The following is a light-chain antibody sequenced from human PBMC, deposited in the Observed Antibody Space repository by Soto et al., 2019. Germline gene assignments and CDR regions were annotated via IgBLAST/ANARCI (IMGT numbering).Light chain of an antibody. CDR3: QQYNSYSPLT. V-gene: IGKV1-5*03. J-gene: IGKJ4*01. Sequence: DIQMTQSPSTLSASLGDRVTITCRASQSISSWLAWYQQKPGKSPRLLIYKAYDLESGVPSRFRGSGSGTDFTLTISSLQPADFATYYCQQYNSYSPLTFG. CDR2: KAY. CDR1: QSISSW.